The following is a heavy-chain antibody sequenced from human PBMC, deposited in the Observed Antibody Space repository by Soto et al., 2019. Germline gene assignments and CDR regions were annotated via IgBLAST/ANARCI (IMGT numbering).Heavy chain of an antibody. CDR1: GYRFTTYG. Sequence: ASVKLSCKVSGYRFTTYGMDWVRQAPGQGLEWVGWFNPDNQNTNYAQKLQDRVPLKTDSSTNTAYMELRDLRSDDTAVYYCARVRFGDPFELWGQGSLVTVS. CDR3: ARVRFGDPFEL. D-gene: IGHD2-21*02. V-gene: IGHV1-18*01. CDR2: FNPDNQNT. J-gene: IGHJ4*02.